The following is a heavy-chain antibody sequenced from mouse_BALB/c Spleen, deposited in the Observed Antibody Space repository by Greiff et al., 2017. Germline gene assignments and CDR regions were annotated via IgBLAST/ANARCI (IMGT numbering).Heavy chain of an antibody. V-gene: IGHV1-54*01. CDR2: INPGSGGT. CDR3: ERKDYYGSSYWLAY. D-gene: IGHD1-1*01. CDR1: GYAFTKYL. Sequence: VQLQQSGAELVRPGTSVKVSCKASGYAFTKYLIEWVKQRPGQGLEWIGEINPGSGGTNYNEKFKGKATVTADKSSSTAYMQLSSLTSDDSAVYFCERKDYYGSSYWLAYWGQGTLVTGSA. J-gene: IGHJ3*01.